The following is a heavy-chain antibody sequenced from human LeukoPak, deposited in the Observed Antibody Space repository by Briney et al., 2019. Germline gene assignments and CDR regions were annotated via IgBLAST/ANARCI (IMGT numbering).Heavy chain of an antibody. J-gene: IGHJ4*02. D-gene: IGHD4-11*01. Sequence: GESLKISCMGSGYGFTSYWIGWVRQMPGKGLEWMGIIYPGESDTKYSPSFQGQVTISADKSISTAYLQWGSLKASDTAMYYCARTHSNYMIDYWGQGTLVTVSS. CDR1: GYGFTSYW. CDR2: IYPGESDT. V-gene: IGHV5-51*01. CDR3: ARTHSNYMIDY.